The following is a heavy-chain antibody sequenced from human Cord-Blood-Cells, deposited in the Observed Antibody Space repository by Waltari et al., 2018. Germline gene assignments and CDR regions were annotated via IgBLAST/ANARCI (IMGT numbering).Heavy chain of an antibody. V-gene: IGHV1-18*01. CDR2: ISAYNGTP. CDR3: ARDPGAQLVPYYYYGMDV. Sequence: QVQLVQSGAEVKKPGASVKVSCKASGYTFTSYGISWVRQAPGQGLEWMGWISAYNGTPDYAQKLQCRVTMTTDTSTSTAYMELRSLRSDDTAVYYCARDPGAQLVPYYYYGMDVWGQGTTVTVSS. D-gene: IGHD6-13*01. J-gene: IGHJ6*02. CDR1: GYTFTSYG.